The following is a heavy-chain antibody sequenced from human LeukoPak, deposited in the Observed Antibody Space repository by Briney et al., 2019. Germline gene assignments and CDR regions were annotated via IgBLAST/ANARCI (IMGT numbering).Heavy chain of an antibody. D-gene: IGHD3-9*01. J-gene: IGHJ5*02. CDR1: GGSFSGYY. CDR2: INHSGST. Sequence: PSETLSLTCAVYGGSFSGYYWSWICQPPGKGLEWIGEINHSGSTNYNPSLKSRVTISVDTSKNQFSLELSSVTAADTAVYYCARGSGLRYFDWLPRNWFDPWGQGTLVTVSS. V-gene: IGHV4-34*01. CDR3: ARGSGLRYFDWLPRNWFDP.